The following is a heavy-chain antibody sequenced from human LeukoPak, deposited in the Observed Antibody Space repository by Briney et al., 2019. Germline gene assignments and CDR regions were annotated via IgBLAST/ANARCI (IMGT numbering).Heavy chain of an antibody. CDR3: ARVKLFTGTIDY. J-gene: IGHJ4*02. V-gene: IGHV4-59*01. Sequence: SETLSLTCTVSGGSISSYYWSWIRQPPGKGLEWIGYIYYSGSTNYNPSLKSRVTISVDTSKNQFSLKLSSVTAADTAVYYCARVKLFTGTIDYWGQGTLVTVSS. CDR1: GGSISSYY. D-gene: IGHD1-7*01. CDR2: IYYSGST.